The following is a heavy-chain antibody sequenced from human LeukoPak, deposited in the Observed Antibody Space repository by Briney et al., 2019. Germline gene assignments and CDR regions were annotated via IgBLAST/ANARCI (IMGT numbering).Heavy chain of an antibody. J-gene: IGHJ4*02. D-gene: IGHD3-10*01. Sequence: GGSLRLSCAASGFTFSSYGMHWVRKAPGKGLEWLAVISYDGSNKYYADSVKGRFTISRDNSKNTLYLQMNSLRAEDTAVYYCAKDVRLYYGTAGTVDYWGQGTLVTVSS. CDR2: ISYDGSNK. V-gene: IGHV3-30*18. CDR1: GFTFSSYG. CDR3: AKDVRLYYGTAGTVDY.